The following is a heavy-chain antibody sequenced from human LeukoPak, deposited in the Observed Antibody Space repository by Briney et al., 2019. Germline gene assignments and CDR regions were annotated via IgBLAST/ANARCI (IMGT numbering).Heavy chain of an antibody. CDR3: ARGNRRYDAFDI. Sequence: GRSLRLSCAASGFTFSSYAMHWVRQAPGKGLEWVAVTWYDGSNNYYADSVKGRFSISRDKNTLSLQMNSLRAEDTAVYYCARGNRRYDAFDIWGQGTMVTVSS. D-gene: IGHD1-14*01. CDR2: TWYDGSNN. V-gene: IGHV3-33*01. J-gene: IGHJ3*02. CDR1: GFTFSSYA.